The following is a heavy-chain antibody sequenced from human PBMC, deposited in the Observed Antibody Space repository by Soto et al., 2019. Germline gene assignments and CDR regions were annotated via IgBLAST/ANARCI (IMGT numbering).Heavy chain of an antibody. CDR2: INHSGST. V-gene: IGHV4-34*01. CDR1: GGSFSGYY. J-gene: IGHJ4*02. Sequence: SETLSLTCAVYGGSFSGYYWSWIRQPPGKGLEWIGEINHSGSTNYNPSLKSRVTISVDTSKNQFSLKLSSVTAADTAVYYCARHPGYYDILTGYTTYYFDSWGQGILVTVS. D-gene: IGHD3-9*01. CDR3: ARHPGYYDILTGYTTYYFDS.